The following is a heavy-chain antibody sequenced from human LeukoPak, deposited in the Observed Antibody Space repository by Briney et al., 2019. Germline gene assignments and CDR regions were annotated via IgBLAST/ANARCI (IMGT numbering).Heavy chain of an antibody. CDR1: GFTFNNYD. J-gene: IGHJ4*02. V-gene: IGHV3-30*02. D-gene: IGHD5-12*01. Sequence: GGSLRLSCAASGFTFNNYDMQWVRQAPGKGLEWVAFIRYDGSNKYYADSVKGRFTISRDNSKNTLYLQMNSLRAEDTAVYYCAKGGEVYSGYDYGHYYFDYWGQGTLVTVSS. CDR2: IRYDGSNK. CDR3: AKGGEVYSGYDYGHYYFDY.